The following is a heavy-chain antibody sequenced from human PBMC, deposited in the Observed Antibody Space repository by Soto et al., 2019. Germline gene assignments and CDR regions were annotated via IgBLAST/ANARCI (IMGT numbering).Heavy chain of an antibody. Sequence: SETLSLTCTVSDDSISTYYWHWIRQSPGKGLEWIGYIYYSGSTHYNPSLKSRVTMSVDTSKNQFSLNLNSVTAADTAVYYCARDRGEYCSGGSCYWFDPWGQGTLVTVS. CDR3: ARDRGEYCSGGSCYWFDP. CDR1: DDSISTYY. J-gene: IGHJ5*02. D-gene: IGHD2-15*01. V-gene: IGHV4-59*01. CDR2: IYYSGST.